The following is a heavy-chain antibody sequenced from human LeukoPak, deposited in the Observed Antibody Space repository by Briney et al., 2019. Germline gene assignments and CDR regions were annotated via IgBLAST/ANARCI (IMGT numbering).Heavy chain of an antibody. J-gene: IGHJ4*02. Sequence: GGSLRVSCAASGFTFRSYVMTWVRQTPGKGLEWVSSISGGGGGTYHADSVKGRFTISRDNSKNTLYLQMNSLRAEDTAVYYCAKDDSSGSYLDYWGQGALVTVSS. CDR1: GFTFRSYV. CDR3: AKDDSSGSYLDY. CDR2: ISGGGGGT. D-gene: IGHD1-26*01. V-gene: IGHV3-23*01.